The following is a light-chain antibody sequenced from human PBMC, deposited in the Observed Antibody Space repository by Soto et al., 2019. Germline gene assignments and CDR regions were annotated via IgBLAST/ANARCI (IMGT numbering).Light chain of an antibody. Sequence: EIALTQSPATLSLSPGERATLSCRASQSISRYLAWYQQKPGQAPRLLIYDASNRATCIPAKFSGSGSGTFFTLSISILEPEDFAVSYSHHRVNWPSFDGGTKVEIK. V-gene: IGKV3-11*01. CDR1: QSISRY. J-gene: IGKJ4*01. CDR2: DAS. CDR3: HHRVNWPS.